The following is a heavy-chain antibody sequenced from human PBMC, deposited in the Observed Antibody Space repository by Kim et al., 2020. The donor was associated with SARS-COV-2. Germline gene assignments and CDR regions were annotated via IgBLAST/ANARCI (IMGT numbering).Heavy chain of an antibody. CDR2: IYYSGST. Sequence: SETLSLTCTVSGGSISSYYWSWIRQPPGKGLEWIGYIYYSGSTNYNPSLKSRVTISVDTSKNQFSLKLSSVTAADTAVYYCAREGDTGMDVWGQGTTVTVSS. V-gene: IGHV4-59*01. CDR1: GGSISSYY. CDR3: AREGDTGMDV. J-gene: IGHJ6*02. D-gene: IGHD5-18*01.